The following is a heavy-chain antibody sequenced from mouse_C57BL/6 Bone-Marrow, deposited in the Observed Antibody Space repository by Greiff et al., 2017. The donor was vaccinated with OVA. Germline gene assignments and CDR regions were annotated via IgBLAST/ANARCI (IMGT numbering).Heavy chain of an antibody. Sequence: VQLQQSGAELMKPGASVKISCKATGYTFTGYWIEWVKQRPGHGLEWIGEIFPGYGSTNYNEKFKGKATFTADTSSSTAYMQLSSLTTEDCTIYCSDRDELGGADWGQGTLVTVSA. V-gene: IGHV1-9*01. CDR1: GYTFTGYW. D-gene: IGHD4-1*01. J-gene: IGHJ3*01. CDR2: IFPGYGST. CDR3: DRDELGGAD.